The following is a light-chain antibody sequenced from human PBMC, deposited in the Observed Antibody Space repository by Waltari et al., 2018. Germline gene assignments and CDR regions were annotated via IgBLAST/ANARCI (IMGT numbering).Light chain of an antibody. J-gene: IGKJ4*01. CDR2: AAS. V-gene: IGKV1-39*01. CDR3: QQSSSTLT. Sequence: DIQMTQSPSSLSASVGDRVTITCRASQSISNYLNWYQQKPGKAPNLLIYAASILQSGVPSRFTGSGSGTDFTLTISSLQPEYFATYYCQQSSSTLTFGAGTKVEMK. CDR1: QSISNY.